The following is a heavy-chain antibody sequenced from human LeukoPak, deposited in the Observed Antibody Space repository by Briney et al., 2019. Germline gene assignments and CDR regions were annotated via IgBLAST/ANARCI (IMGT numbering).Heavy chain of an antibody. CDR2: ISWGSRSI. Sequence: GGSLRLSCAGSAFIFNDFTMHWVRHPPGGGLEWVCRISWGSRSISYTDSVKGRFTGSRDNSKTSLYLRMDALTSEDAAFYYCAKGAPPVHWGRGTLASVSS. J-gene: IGHJ4*02. CDR3: AKGAPPVH. V-gene: IGHV3-43*01. CDR1: AFIFNDFT. D-gene: IGHD6-6*01.